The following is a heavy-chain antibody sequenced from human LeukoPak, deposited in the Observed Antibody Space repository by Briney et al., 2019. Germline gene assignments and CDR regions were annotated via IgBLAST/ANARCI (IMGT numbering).Heavy chain of an antibody. CDR2: IIPIFAAT. Sequence: SVKVSCKASGDTFSSYAINWERQAPGQGPEWMGRIIPIFAATSYAQKFQGRVTITADKSTSTAYMELRRLRSEDTAVYYCARSKWEPLYYFDYWGQGTLVTVSS. J-gene: IGHJ4*02. V-gene: IGHV1-69*06. CDR3: ARSKWEPLYYFDY. CDR1: GDTFSSYA. D-gene: IGHD1-26*01.